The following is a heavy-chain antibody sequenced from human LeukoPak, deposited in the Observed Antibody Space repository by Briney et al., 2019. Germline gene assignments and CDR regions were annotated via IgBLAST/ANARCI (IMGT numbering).Heavy chain of an antibody. CDR3: ARRLGSPNTGIDY. D-gene: IGHD2-8*02. CDR2: MYHSGST. V-gene: IGHV4-38-2*01. CDR1: GYSISSGYY. J-gene: IGHJ4*02. Sequence: SETLSLTCAVSGYSISSGYYWGWVRQPPGKGLEWIGSMYHSGSTYYNPSLKSRVTISVDTSKNQFSLNLNSMTAADTAVYYCARRLGSPNTGIDYWGQGTLVTVSS.